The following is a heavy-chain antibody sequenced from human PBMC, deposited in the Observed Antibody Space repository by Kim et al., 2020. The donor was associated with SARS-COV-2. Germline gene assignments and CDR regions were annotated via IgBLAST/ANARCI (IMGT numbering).Heavy chain of an antibody. Sequence: YYADSVKGRFTISRDNSKNTLYLQMNSLRAEDTAVYYCAKDGSIGGYFDYWGQGTLVTVSS. V-gene: IGHV3-23*01. D-gene: IGHD3-10*01. CDR3: AKDGSIGGYFDY. J-gene: IGHJ4*02.